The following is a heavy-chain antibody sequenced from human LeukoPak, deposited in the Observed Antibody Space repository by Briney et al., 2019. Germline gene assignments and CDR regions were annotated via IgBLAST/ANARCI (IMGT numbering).Heavy chain of an antibody. V-gene: IGHV1-8*01. J-gene: IGHJ3*02. Sequence: ASVKVSCKASGYTFTSYDINWVRQATGQGLEWVGWMNPNSGNTGYAQKFQGRVTMTRNTSISTAYMELSSLRSEDTAVYYCATPRYYYDSSGYSDAFDIWGQGTMVTVSS. CDR1: GYTFTSYD. CDR3: ATPRYYYDSSGYSDAFDI. D-gene: IGHD3-22*01. CDR2: MNPNSGNT.